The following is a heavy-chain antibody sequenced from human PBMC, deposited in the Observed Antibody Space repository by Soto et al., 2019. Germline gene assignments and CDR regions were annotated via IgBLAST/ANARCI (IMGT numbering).Heavy chain of an antibody. D-gene: IGHD3-10*01. Sequence: GGSLRLSCAGSGFTFRWFGMSWVRQAPGKGLEWVARISNDGSNEYYVDSVKGRFTISRDNSKNTLYLQMDSLRAEDTAVYYCAKGEVRGIIPSYFDYWGLGTLVTVSS. J-gene: IGHJ4*02. CDR2: ISNDGSNE. V-gene: IGHV3-30*18. CDR3: AKGEVRGIIPSYFDY. CDR1: GFTFRWFG.